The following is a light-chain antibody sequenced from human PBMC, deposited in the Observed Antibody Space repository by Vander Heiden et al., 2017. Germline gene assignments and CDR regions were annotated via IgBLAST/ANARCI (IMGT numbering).Light chain of an antibody. V-gene: IGKV3D-11*02. CDR2: DAT. J-gene: IGKJ4*01. CDR1: QSVSSY. CDR3: QQRSNWYS. Sequence: ELVLTQPPAPLSLSPGERATLSCRGSQSVSSYLAWYQQKPGQATRLLIDDATNGSRGISTRCSGSGARTDFTLTSSSLEPEDFADYCCQQRSNWYSFGGGTKVEIK.